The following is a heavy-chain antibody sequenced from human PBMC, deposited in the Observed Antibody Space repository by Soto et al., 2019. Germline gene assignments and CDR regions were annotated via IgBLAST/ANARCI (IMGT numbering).Heavy chain of an antibody. Sequence: ASVKVSCKASGYTFTSYYMHWVRQAPGQGLEWMGIINPSGGSTSYAQEFQGRVTMTRDTSTSTVYMELSSLRSEDTAVYYCARDYYGSGSYYKGAFDIWGQGTMVTVSS. CDR1: GYTFTSYY. CDR3: ARDYYGSGSYYKGAFDI. V-gene: IGHV1-46*03. J-gene: IGHJ3*02. CDR2: INPSGGST. D-gene: IGHD3-10*01.